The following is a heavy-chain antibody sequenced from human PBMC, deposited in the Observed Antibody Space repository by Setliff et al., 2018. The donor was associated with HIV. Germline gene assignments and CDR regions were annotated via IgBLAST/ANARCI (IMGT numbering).Heavy chain of an antibody. J-gene: IGHJ4*02. Sequence: LSETLSLTCTVSDVSIRSSDYYWGWIRQPPGKGLEWIGSIFYSGRAFYNPSLKSRVTMSVDTSKNQFSLKVNSVTAADTAVFYCARHRVITGSFDSWSQGTLVTVPQ. D-gene: IGHD3-10*01. CDR1: DVSIRSSDYY. V-gene: IGHV4-39*01. CDR2: IFYSGRA. CDR3: ARHRVITGSFDS.